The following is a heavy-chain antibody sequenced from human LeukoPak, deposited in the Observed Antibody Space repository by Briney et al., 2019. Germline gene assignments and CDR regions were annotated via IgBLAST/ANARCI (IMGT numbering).Heavy chain of an antibody. D-gene: IGHD3-10*01. Sequence: ASVKVACKASVYTFTSYYMHWVRQTPGQGLEWMGIINPRGGSTKHAQNFQGRGTMTRDTSTSTVYLEVSSLRSDDTAVYYCARDGYGSGRRLGLDVWGQGTTVTVSS. CDR1: VYTFTSYY. J-gene: IGHJ6*02. V-gene: IGHV1-46*01. CDR2: INPRGGST. CDR3: ARDGYGSGRRLGLDV.